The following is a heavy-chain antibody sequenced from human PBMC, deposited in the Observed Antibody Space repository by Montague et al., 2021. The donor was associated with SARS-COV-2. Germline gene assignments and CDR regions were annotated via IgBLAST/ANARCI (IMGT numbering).Heavy chain of an antibody. J-gene: IGHJ4*02. CDR3: MRAGGFDNRPPV. CDR1: GDSIMTTNW. Sequence: SETLSLTCAVSGDSIMTTNWWSWVRQPPGKGLEWIGEIYQSGSTNYNPSLKSRVTMSVDKSKNQFSLELNSLTAVDTALYYCMRAGGFDNRPPVWGQGALVTVSS. V-gene: IGHV4-4*02. D-gene: IGHD3-9*01. CDR2: IYQSGST.